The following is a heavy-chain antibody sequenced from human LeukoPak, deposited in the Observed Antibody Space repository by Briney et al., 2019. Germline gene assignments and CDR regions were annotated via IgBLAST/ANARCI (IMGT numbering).Heavy chain of an antibody. J-gene: IGHJ5*02. Sequence: SQTLSLTCTVSGGSISCGDYYWSWIRQPPGKGLEWIGYIYYSGSTYYNPSLKSRVTISVDTSTNQFSLKLNSVTAADTAVYYCAKNGQSGFSFDPWGQGTLVTVSS. D-gene: IGHD3-3*01. CDR3: AKNGQSGFSFDP. CDR1: GGSISCGDYY. V-gene: IGHV4-30-4*08. CDR2: IYYSGST.